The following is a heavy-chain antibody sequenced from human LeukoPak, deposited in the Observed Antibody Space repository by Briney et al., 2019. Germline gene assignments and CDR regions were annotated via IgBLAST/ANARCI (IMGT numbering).Heavy chain of an antibody. CDR3: AKSDCGGDGCKLLNY. Sequence: GGSLRLSCVGSGFVFNQYTMHWVRQAPGKGLEWVSGVSDAGKTARYADSVKGRFTISRDNFRNTVSLQMNSLRVEDTAIYYCAKSDCGGDGCKLLNYWGQGILVTVSS. V-gene: IGHV3-23*01. J-gene: IGHJ4*02. D-gene: IGHD2-21*01. CDR2: VSDAGKTA. CDR1: GFVFNQYT.